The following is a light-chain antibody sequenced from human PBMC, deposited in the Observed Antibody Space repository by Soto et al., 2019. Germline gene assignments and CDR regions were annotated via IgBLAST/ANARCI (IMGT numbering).Light chain of an antibody. V-gene: IGKV1-39*01. CDR1: QTISAS. J-gene: IGKJ4*01. CDR2: GAS. CDR3: QQGFSPVLT. Sequence: DIQMTQSPSSLSVSVGDRVTITCRASQTISASLNWFQQKAGKSPQLLIHGASNLQTGVPSRFSGSGSWTDFTLTITDLQTEDSATYFCQQGFSPVLTFGGGTKVDI.